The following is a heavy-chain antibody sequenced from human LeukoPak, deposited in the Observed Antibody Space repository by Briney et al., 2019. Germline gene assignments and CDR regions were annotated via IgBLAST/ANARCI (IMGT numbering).Heavy chain of an antibody. CDR1: GFTFSDYY. Sequence: GGSLRLSCAASGFTFSDYYMSWIRQAPGKGLEWVSYISSSGSTIYYADSVKGRFTISRDNAKNSLYLQMNSLRAEDTAVYYCAKGIVGATRKINFFDYWGQGTLVTVSS. D-gene: IGHD1-26*01. V-gene: IGHV3-11*01. CDR2: ISSSGSTI. J-gene: IGHJ4*02. CDR3: AKGIVGATRKINFFDY.